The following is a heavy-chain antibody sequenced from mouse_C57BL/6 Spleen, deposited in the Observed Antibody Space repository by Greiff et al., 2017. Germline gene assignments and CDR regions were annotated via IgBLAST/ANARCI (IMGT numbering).Heavy chain of an antibody. J-gene: IGHJ3*01. D-gene: IGHD2-3*01. V-gene: IGHV1-69*01. CDR1: GCTFTSYW. Sequence: QVQLQQPGAELVMPGASVKLSCKASGCTFTSYWMHWVKQRPGQGLEWIGEIDPSDSYTNYNQKFKGKSTLTVDKSSSTAYMQLSSLTSEDSAVYYCARKGLDGYSWFAYWGQGTLVTVSA. CDR2: IDPSDSYT. CDR3: ARKGLDGYSWFAY.